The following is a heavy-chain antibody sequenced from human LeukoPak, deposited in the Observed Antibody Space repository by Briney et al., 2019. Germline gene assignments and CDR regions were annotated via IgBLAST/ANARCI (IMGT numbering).Heavy chain of an antibody. CDR3: LRGDSRDF. D-gene: IGHD3-22*01. Sequence: PGVSLGRSCAACGFAFSTYTMNWARQAPGKGLEWVASINSGGTTTHYAFSVKGRFTISRDNAQNVLYLQMNGLRGDDAAVYYCLRGDSRDFWGQGTLVTVSS. J-gene: IGHJ4*02. CDR2: INSGGTTT. V-gene: IGHV3-21*06. CDR1: GFAFSTYT.